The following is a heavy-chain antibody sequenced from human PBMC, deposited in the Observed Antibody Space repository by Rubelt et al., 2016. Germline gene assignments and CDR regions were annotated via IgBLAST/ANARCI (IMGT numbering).Heavy chain of an antibody. D-gene: IGHD1-1*01. CDR2: VSYDASDE. CDR1: GFIFSNYG. V-gene: IGHV3-30*03. CDR3: ASGGTTSLGITN. J-gene: IGHJ4*02. Sequence: ESGGGVVQPGRSLRLSCAASGFIFSNYGMHWFRPAPGKGLEWVALVSYDASDEYYADSVKGRFTISRDNSKNTLYLQMNSLRTEDTAVYYCASGGTTSLGITNWGQGTLVTVSS.